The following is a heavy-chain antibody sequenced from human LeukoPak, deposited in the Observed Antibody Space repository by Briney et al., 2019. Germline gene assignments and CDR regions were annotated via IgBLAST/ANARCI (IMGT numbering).Heavy chain of an antibody. CDR3: ARHRKGLWQDKSYYFDY. D-gene: IGHD2-15*01. CDR2: INHSGST. CDR1: GGSFSGYY. J-gene: IGHJ4*02. V-gene: IGHV4-34*01. Sequence: PSETLSLTCAVYGGSFSGYYWSWIRQPPGKGLEWIGEINHSGSTNYNPSLKSRVTISVDTSKNQFSLKLSSVTAADTAVYYCARHRKGLWQDKSYYFDYWGQGTLVTVSS.